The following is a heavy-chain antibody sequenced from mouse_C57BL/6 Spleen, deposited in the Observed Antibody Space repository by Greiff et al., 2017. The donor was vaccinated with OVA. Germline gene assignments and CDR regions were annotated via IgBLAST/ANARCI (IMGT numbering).Heavy chain of an antibody. CDR3: ARSGDDGPWFAY. CDR1: GYAFTNYL. CDR2: INPGSGGT. Sequence: QVQLQQSGAELVRPGTSVKVSCKASGYAFTNYLIEWVKQRPGQGLEWIGVINPGSGGTNYNEKFKGKATLTADKSSSTAYMQLSSLTSEDSAVYVCARSGDDGPWFAYWGQGTLVTVSA. D-gene: IGHD2-3*01. V-gene: IGHV1-54*01. J-gene: IGHJ3*01.